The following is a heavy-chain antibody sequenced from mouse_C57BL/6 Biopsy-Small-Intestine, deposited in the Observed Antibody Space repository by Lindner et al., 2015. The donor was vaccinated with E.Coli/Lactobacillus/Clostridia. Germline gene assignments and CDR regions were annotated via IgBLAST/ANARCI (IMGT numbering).Heavy chain of an antibody. V-gene: IGHV1-66*01. CDR2: IYPGSANT. J-gene: IGHJ2*01. D-gene: IGHD2-1*01. CDR1: DYRFTSYY. Sequence: VQLQESGPELVKPGASVKMSCKASDYRFTSYYVHWVRQRPVQGLEWIGWIYPGSANTQYNEKFEDKATLTADTSSSTAYMQLTSLTSEDSAVYYCTREGNSAFDYWGQGTTLTVSS. CDR3: TREGNSAFDY.